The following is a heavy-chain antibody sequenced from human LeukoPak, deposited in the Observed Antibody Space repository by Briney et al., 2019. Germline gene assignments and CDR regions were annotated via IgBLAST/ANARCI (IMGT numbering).Heavy chain of an antibody. CDR2: IYYSGSA. CDR1: GGSISSADFY. Sequence: SQTLSLTCAVSGGSISSADFYWSWIRQHPGKGLEWIGFIYYSGSAYYNPSLKSRVSISIDTSKNQFSLTLNSVTAADTAVYYCARGSDFFDYWGQGALVTVSS. CDR3: ARGSDFFDY. J-gene: IGHJ4*02. V-gene: IGHV4-31*11.